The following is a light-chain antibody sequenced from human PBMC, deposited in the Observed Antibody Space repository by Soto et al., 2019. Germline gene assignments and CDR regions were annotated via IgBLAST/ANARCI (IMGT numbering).Light chain of an antibody. CDR3: LQRSDWLT. V-gene: IGKV3-11*01. Sequence: EIVLTQSPATLSLSPGERATLSCRASQSVSSYLAWYQHKPGQAPRLLIYGASNRATGVPVRFSGSGSGTAFTLPISSLEPEDFAVYYCLQRSDWLTFGGGTKVEIK. CDR2: GAS. J-gene: IGKJ4*01. CDR1: QSVSSY.